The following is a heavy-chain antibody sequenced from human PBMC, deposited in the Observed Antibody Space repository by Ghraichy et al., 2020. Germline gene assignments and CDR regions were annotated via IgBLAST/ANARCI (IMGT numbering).Heavy chain of an antibody. V-gene: IGHV3-23*01. D-gene: IGHD5-18*01. Sequence: GGSLRLSCAASGFTFSSYVMSWVRQAPGKWLEWVTAISSSGGSTYYADSVKGRFTISRDNSKNTLYLQMNSLRAEDTAVYYCANSMVGTAMVKRDDYWGQGTLVTVSS. J-gene: IGHJ4*02. CDR2: ISSSGGST. CDR1: GFTFSSYV. CDR3: ANSMVGTAMVKRDDY.